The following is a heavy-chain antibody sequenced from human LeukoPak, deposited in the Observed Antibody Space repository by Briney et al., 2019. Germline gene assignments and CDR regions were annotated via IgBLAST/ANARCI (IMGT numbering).Heavy chain of an antibody. Sequence: SETLSLTCTVSGGSISSSSYYWGWIRQPPGKGLEWIGSIYYSGSTYYNPSLKSRVTISVDTSKNQFSLKLSSVTAADKAVYYCARRYSGSYGLHSHHSMDVWGKGTTVTISS. D-gene: IGHD1-26*01. CDR3: ARRYSGSYGLHSHHSMDV. CDR2: IYYSGST. J-gene: IGHJ6*03. V-gene: IGHV4-39*07. CDR1: GGSISSSSYY.